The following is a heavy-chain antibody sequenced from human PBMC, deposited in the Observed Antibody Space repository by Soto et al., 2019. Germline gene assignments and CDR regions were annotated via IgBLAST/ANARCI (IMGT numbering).Heavy chain of an antibody. CDR1: GGTFSSYA. CDR2: IIPIFGTA. J-gene: IGHJ4*02. Sequence: QVQLVQSGAEVKKPGSSVKVSCKASGGTFSSYAISWVRQAPGQGLEWMGGIIPIFGTANYAQKFQCRVTITADESTSTSYMELSSLRSEDTAVYYCARDRWVGATPTQQYYFDYWGQGTLVTVSS. CDR3: ARDRWVGATPTQQYYFDY. V-gene: IGHV1-69*01. D-gene: IGHD1-26*01.